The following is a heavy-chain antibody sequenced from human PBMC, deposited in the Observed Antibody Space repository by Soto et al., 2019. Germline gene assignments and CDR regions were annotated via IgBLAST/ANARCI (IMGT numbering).Heavy chain of an antibody. CDR1: GGTFSSYT. CDR3: ARVLLSGWGHDAFDI. D-gene: IGHD6-19*01. J-gene: IGHJ3*02. CDR2: IIPILGIA. Sequence: QVQLVQSGSEVTKPGSSVKVSCKASGGTFSSYTISWVRQAPGQGLEWMGRIIPILGIANYAQKFQGRVTITADKSTSTAYMDLSSLRSEDTAVYYCARVLLSGWGHDAFDIWGQGTMVTVSS. V-gene: IGHV1-69*02.